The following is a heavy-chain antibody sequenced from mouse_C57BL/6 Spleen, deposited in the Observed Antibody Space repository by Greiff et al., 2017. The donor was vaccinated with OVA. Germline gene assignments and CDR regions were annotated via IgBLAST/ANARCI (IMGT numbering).Heavy chain of an antibody. Sequence: VQLQQSGPVLVKPGASVKISCKASGYAFSSSWMNWVKQRPGKGLEWIGRIYPGDGDTNYNAKFKGKATLTADKSSSTAYLQLSSLTSEDSEVYMCARDYYDSYWYFEGWGTGTTVTVSS. V-gene: IGHV1-82*01. CDR3: ARDYYDSYWYFEG. CDR2: IYPGDGDT. D-gene: IGHD2-4*01. CDR1: GYAFSSSW. J-gene: IGHJ1*03.